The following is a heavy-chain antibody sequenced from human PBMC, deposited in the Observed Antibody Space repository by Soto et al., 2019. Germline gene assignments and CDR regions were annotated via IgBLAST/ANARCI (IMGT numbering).Heavy chain of an antibody. CDR3: ARRYYDILTGYHYYFDY. Sequence: SETLSLTCTVSGDSISSYYRSWIRQAPGKGLEWIGYIYYGGSTNYNPSLKSRVTISVDTSKNQFSLEVSSVTAADTAVYYCARRYYDILTGYHYYFDYWGQGTLVTVSS. J-gene: IGHJ4*02. CDR1: GDSISSYY. V-gene: IGHV4-59*08. D-gene: IGHD3-9*01. CDR2: IYYGGST.